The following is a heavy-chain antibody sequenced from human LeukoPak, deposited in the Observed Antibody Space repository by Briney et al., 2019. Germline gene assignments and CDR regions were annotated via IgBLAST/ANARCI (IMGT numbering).Heavy chain of an antibody. CDR1: GFTFSSYV. V-gene: IGHV3-23*01. J-gene: IGHJ1*01. Sequence: HPGGGLRLSCAASGFTFSSYVMNWVRQAPGKGLEWVARISSGDRTCHAESVKGRFTISRDKSKDTLYLQLNSLRAEDTAVYYCAKDATASPYFHWFGNWGQGTQVIVSS. CDR3: AKDATASPYFHWFGN. CDR2: ISSGDRT. D-gene: IGHD3-9*01.